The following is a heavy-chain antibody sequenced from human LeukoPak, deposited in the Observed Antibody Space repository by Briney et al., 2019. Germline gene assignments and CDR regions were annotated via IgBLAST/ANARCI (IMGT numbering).Heavy chain of an antibody. Sequence: GGSLRLSCAASGFTFSSYSMNWVRQAPGKGLEWVSSISSSSSYIYYADSVKGRFTISRDNAKNSLYLQMNSLRAEDTAVYYCASWDEVVVTGPFDYWGQGTLVTVSS. V-gene: IGHV3-21*01. CDR1: GFTFSSYS. J-gene: IGHJ4*02. D-gene: IGHD2-21*02. CDR2: ISSSSSYI. CDR3: ASWDEVVVTGPFDY.